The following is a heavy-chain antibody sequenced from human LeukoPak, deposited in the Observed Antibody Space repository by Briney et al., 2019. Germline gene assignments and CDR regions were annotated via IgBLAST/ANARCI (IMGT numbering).Heavy chain of an antibody. D-gene: IGHD2-21*01. Sequence: PGGSLRLSCVASGSGFTFSEYWMGWVRQAPGERLEWVENIKGDESETYYVDSVKGRFSVSRDNSKNSVYLQMNSLRGDDTALYRCAREAYCGGPSCFAVTYMDVWGKGTTVTVSS. J-gene: IGHJ6*03. CDR1: GSGFTFSEYW. V-gene: IGHV3-7*01. CDR3: AREAYCGGPSCFAVTYMDV. CDR2: IKGDESET.